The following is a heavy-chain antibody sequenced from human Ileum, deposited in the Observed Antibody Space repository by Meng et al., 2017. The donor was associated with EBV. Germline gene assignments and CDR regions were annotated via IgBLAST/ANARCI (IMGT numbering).Heavy chain of an antibody. CDR1: GDSVSRNKTA. V-gene: IGHV6-1*01. CDR3: ATSRIAKFDR. Sequence: LQGAGPGLVQPSSSLPLYGVISGDSVSRNKTAWNWIRQFPSRGLEWLGRTYRRSRWYYDYALSVKSRINISPDTSKNQVSLQLNSVTDEDTGIYYCATSRIAKFDRWGQGTLVTVSS. J-gene: IGHJ5*02. CDR2: TYRRSRWYY.